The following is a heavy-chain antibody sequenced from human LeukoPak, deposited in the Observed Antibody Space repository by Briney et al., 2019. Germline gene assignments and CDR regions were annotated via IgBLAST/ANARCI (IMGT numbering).Heavy chain of an antibody. CDR3: ARDGSITGPFLDAFDI. D-gene: IGHD1-20*01. CDR2: FDPEDGKT. J-gene: IGHJ3*02. CDR1: GYTLTELS. V-gene: IGHV1-24*01. Sequence: ASVKVSCKVSGYTLTELSMHWVRQAPGKGLEWMGGFDPEDGKTIYAQKFQGRVTMTTDTSTNTAYMELRSLTSDDTAVYYCARDGSITGPFLDAFDIWGLGTMVTVSS.